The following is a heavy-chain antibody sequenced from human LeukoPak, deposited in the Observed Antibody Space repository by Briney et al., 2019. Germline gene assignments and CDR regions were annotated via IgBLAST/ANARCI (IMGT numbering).Heavy chain of an antibody. D-gene: IGHD6-19*01. CDR1: GCTVSSNY. J-gene: IGHJ4*02. CDR3: AKEFIAVAATDY. Sequence: GSLILSCAASGCTVSSNYMRWVRQAPGKGLEGVSAIRGSGGSTYYADSVKGRFTISRDNSKNPLYPQMNSLRAEDTAVYYCAKEFIAVAATDYWGQGTLVTVSS. CDR2: IRGSGGST. V-gene: IGHV3-23*01.